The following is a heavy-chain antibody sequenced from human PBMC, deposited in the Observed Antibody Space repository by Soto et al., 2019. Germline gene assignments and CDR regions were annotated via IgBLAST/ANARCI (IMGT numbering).Heavy chain of an antibody. J-gene: IGHJ3*02. CDR1: GDSVSSNSAA. V-gene: IGHV6-1*01. Sequence: SQTLSLTCAISGDSVSSNSAAWNWIRQSPSRGLEWLGRTYYRSKWYTDYAVSVESRITFNPDRCKYQFSLHLISAPPEDTAVYYCARYSSTLRQHALDIWDQGTKLAVSS. CDR2: TYYRSKWYT. CDR3: ARYSSTLRQHALDI. D-gene: IGHD6-13*01.